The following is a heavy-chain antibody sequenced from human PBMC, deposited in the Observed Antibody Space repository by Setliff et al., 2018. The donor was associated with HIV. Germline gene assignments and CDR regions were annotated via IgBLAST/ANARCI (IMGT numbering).Heavy chain of an antibody. Sequence: SVKVSCKASGGTFSRSVFSWVRQAPGQGLQWMGRFIPMFGATKYAQGFQSRVTITADRSTRTDHMELRSLRSEDTAVYYCAREFKGVYDSWSSSDPPYYFDNWGQGTLVTVSS. CDR2: FIPMFGAT. V-gene: IGHV1-69*06. CDR3: AREFKGVYDSWSSSDPPYYFDN. CDR1: GGTFSRSV. J-gene: IGHJ4*02. D-gene: IGHD3-3*01.